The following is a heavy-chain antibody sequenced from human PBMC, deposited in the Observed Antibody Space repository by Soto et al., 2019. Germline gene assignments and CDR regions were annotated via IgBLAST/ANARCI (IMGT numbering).Heavy chain of an antibody. V-gene: IGHV3-49*03. Sequence: PVGSLRLCCTASGFTFGDYAMSWFRQAPGKGLEWVGFIRSKAYGGTTEYAASVKGRFTISRDDSKSIAYLQMNSLKTEDTAVYYCLGWDSGYDEPYYYYYGMDVWGQGTTVTVSS. D-gene: IGHD5-12*01. CDR2: IRSKAYGGTT. CDR1: GFTFGDYA. J-gene: IGHJ6*02. CDR3: LGWDSGYDEPYYYYYGMDV.